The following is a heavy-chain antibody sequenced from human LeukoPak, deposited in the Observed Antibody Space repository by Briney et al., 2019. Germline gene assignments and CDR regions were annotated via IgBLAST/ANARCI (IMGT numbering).Heavy chain of an antibody. J-gene: IGHJ5*02. CDR1: GFIFSSFG. CDR3: VKDRFTMVRGVPGS. CDR2: IRYDGTNE. Sequence: GGSLRLSCVVSGFIFSSFGMHWVRQAPGKGLEWVAFIRYDGTNEYYGDSVTGRFTISRDNSKNTLYLQMNSLKPDDTAVYFCVKDRFTMVRGVPGSWGQGTLVTVSS. D-gene: IGHD3-10*01. V-gene: IGHV3-30*02.